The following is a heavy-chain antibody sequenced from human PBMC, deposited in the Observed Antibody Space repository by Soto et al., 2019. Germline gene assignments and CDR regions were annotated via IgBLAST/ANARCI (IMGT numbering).Heavy chain of an antibody. CDR3: TRWTYVAAAAPAYGMDV. Sequence: PVGSLRLSCAASGFTFSGSAMHWVRQASGKGLEWVGRIRGKANSYATAYAASVKGRFTISRDDSKNTAYLQMNSLKTEDTAVYYCTRWTYVAAAAPAYGMDVWGQGTTVTVSS. V-gene: IGHV3-73*01. CDR2: IRGKANSYAT. D-gene: IGHD6-13*01. CDR1: GFTFSGSA. J-gene: IGHJ6*02.